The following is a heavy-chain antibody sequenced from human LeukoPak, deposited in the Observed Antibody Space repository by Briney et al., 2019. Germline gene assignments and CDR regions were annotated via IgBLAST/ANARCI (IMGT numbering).Heavy chain of an antibody. D-gene: IGHD5-12*01. CDR3: ARTYRGYGLIDY. J-gene: IGHJ4*02. CDR1: GGSITSYY. V-gene: IGHV4-59*08. CDR2: IYYSGTT. Sequence: SETLSLTCTVSGGSITSYYWTWIRQPPGKGLEWIGYIYYSGTTNYNTSLESRVAISVDTSKNQFSLKLNSVTAADTAVYYCARTYRGYGLIDYWGQGTLVTVSS.